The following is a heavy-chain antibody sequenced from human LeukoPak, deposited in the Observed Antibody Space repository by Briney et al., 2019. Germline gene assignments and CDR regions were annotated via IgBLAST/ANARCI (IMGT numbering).Heavy chain of an antibody. Sequence: GGSLRLSCAASGFTFSSYWMSWVRQAPGKGLEWVANIKQDGSEKYYVDSVKGRFTISRDNAKNSLYLQMNSLRAEDTAVYYCARVFFGGNSLFDYWGQGTLVTVSS. J-gene: IGHJ4*02. V-gene: IGHV3-7*01. CDR1: GFTFSSYW. CDR3: ARVFFGGNSLFDY. CDR2: IKQDGSEK. D-gene: IGHD4-23*01.